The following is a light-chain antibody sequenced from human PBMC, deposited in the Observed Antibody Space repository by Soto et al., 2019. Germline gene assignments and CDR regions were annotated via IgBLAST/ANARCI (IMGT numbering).Light chain of an antibody. CDR3: SSYTSSSIDYV. V-gene: IGLV2-14*01. J-gene: IGLJ1*01. CDR1: SSDVGGYNY. CDR2: EVS. Sequence: QSALTQPASVSGSPGQSITISCTGTSSDVGGYNYVSWYQQHPGKAPKLMIYEVSNRPSGVSNCFSGSKSGNTASLTISGLQAEDEADYYCSSYTSSSIDYVFGTGTKVTV.